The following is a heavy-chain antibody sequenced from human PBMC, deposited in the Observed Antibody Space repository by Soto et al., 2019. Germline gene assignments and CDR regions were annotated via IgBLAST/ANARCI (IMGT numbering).Heavy chain of an antibody. V-gene: IGHV3-30-3*01. J-gene: IGHJ6*02. CDR1: VFTFSSYA. CDR3: ARELHIITIFGVVKAYYYGMDV. CDR2: ISYDGSNK. Sequence: GGSLRLSCAASVFTFSSYAMHWVRQAPGKGLEWVAVISYDGSNKYYADSVKGRFTISRDNSKNTLYLQMNSLRAEDTAVYYCARELHIITIFGVVKAYYYGMDVWGQGTTVTVSS. D-gene: IGHD3-3*01.